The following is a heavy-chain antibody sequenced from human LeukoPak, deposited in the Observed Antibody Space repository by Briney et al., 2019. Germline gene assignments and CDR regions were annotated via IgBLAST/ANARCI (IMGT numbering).Heavy chain of an antibody. CDR2: IYNGGST. D-gene: IGHD1-1*01. J-gene: IGHJ6*02. CDR1: GFTVTSNY. Sequence: PGASLRLSWPPAGFTVTSNYISWVRQPPGDGIEWVSVIYNGGSTYYADCVKGRFTIYRDNCKNTLYLQMNSLTDEDTAVYYCARDYPTQNGYCMDGPGQRTTVTVSS. V-gene: IGHV3-53*01. CDR3: ARDYPTQNGYCMDG.